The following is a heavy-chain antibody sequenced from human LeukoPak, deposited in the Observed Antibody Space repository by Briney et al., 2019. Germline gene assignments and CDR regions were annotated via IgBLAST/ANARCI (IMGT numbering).Heavy chain of an antibody. CDR1: GFTLNDRS. J-gene: IGHJ5*02. CDR3: SFPTSAGHSGTELDL. Sequence: PGRSLRLSYAASGFTLNDRSMHWVRQSPDKGLQWVAVISYEGSKKYYSDSVKGRFTISRDNSKNTVYLQMNSLKSEDMAVYARSFPTSAGHSGTELDLWGQGTLVTVSS. D-gene: IGHD1-26*01. V-gene: IGHV3-30*04. CDR2: ISYEGSKK.